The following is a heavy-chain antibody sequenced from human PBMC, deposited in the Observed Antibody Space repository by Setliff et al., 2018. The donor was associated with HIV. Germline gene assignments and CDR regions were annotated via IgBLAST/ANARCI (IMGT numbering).Heavy chain of an antibody. D-gene: IGHD2-2*01. V-gene: IGHV1-2*02. Sequence: GASVKVSCKASGYTFTGYHMHWVRQAPGQGLEWMGWINPHSGGKKYAQKFQGRVTMTRDTSISAAYMELSRLRYDDTAVYYCARVDCSSTRCYAVDIWGKGTMVTV. CDR2: INPHSGGK. CDR3: ARVDCSSTRCYAVDI. J-gene: IGHJ3*02. CDR1: GYTFTGYH.